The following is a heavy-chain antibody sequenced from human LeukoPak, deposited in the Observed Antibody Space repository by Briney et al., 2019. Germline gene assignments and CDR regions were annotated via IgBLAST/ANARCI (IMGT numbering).Heavy chain of an antibody. D-gene: IGHD6-19*01. CDR3: ARGRMAVAGSYEY. Sequence: PGGSLRLSCAASGITFGSYWMTWVRQAPGKGLECVANIKRDGSEKHYVDSVEGRFTISRDNAKNSLFLEMNSLRAEDTAVYYCARGRMAVAGSYEYWGQGTLVTVSS. CDR2: IKRDGSEK. V-gene: IGHV3-7*05. J-gene: IGHJ4*02. CDR1: GITFGSYW.